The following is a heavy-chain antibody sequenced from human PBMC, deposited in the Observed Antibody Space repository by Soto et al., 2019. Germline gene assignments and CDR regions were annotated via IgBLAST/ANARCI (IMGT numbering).Heavy chain of an antibody. D-gene: IGHD3-10*01. CDR1: GYTFTSYG. J-gene: IGHJ4*02. V-gene: IGHV1-18*01. CDR3: AREMVRGVGPDY. Sequence: QVQLVQSGAEVKKPGASVTVSCKASGYTFTSYGISWVRQAPGQWLEWMGWISTYNGNTKYAQKLQGRVTMTTDTPTSTAYMELRSLRSDYTAVFYCAREMVRGVGPDYWGQGTLVTVSS. CDR2: ISTYNGNT.